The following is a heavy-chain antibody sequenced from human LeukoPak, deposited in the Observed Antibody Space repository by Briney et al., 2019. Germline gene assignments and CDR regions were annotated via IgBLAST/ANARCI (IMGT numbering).Heavy chain of an antibody. Sequence: ASVKVSCKASGGTFSSYAISWVRQAPGQGLEWMGRIIPILGIANYAQKFQGRVTITADKSTSTAYMELSSLRSEDTAVYYCARASSGWYHGMDVWGQGTTVTVSS. J-gene: IGHJ6*02. CDR2: IIPILGIA. CDR3: ARASSGWYHGMDV. CDR1: GGTFSSYA. V-gene: IGHV1-69*04. D-gene: IGHD6-19*01.